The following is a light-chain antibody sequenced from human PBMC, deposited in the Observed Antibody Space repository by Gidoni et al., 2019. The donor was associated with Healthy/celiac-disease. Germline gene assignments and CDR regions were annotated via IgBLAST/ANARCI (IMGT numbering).Light chain of an antibody. J-gene: IGKJ1*01. V-gene: IGKV1-39*01. CDR2: AAA. CDR1: QSISSY. Sequence: DIQIIQTPSSLSASVGDIVTITCRVSQSISSYLNWYQQKPGKAPKLLIYAAASLQSGVPSRFRGSGSGTDFTLTISSLQPEDFATYYCQQSYSTPKTFGQGTKVEIK. CDR3: QQSYSTPKT.